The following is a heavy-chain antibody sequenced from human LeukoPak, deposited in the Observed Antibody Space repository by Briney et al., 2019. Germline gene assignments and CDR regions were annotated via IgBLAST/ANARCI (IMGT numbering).Heavy chain of an antibody. CDR1: VYTFTCHY. CDR2: INPNSGGT. D-gene: IGHD1-7*01. V-gene: IGHV1-2*02. CDR3: ARDIGQELEFDY. Sequence: ASLRVSFKPSVYTFTCHYMHWVRQAPGQGREWMGWINPNSGGTNYAQKFQGRVTITRDTSISTAYMELSRLRSGDTAVYYCARDIGQELEFDYWGQGTQVTVSS. J-gene: IGHJ4*02.